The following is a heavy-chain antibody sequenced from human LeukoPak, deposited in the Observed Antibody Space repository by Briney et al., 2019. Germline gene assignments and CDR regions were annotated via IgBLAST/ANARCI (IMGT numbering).Heavy chain of an antibody. CDR1: GFTVSSNY. J-gene: IGHJ4*02. CDR3: ARDSPRTYCSGGSCYQGGRGY. Sequence: GGSLRPSCAASGFTVSSNYMSWVRQAPGKGLEWVSVIYSGGSTYYADSVKGRFTISRDNSKNTLYLQMNSLRAEDTAVYYCARDSPRTYCSGGSCYQGGRGYWGQGTLVTVSS. D-gene: IGHD2-15*01. CDR2: IYSGGST. V-gene: IGHV3-66*02.